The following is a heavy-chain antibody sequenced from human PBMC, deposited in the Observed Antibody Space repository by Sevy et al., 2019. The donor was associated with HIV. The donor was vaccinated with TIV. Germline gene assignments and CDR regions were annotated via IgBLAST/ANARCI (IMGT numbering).Heavy chain of an antibody. CDR1: GFSLTTSGVG. CDR2: IYWDDDK. D-gene: IGHD3-9*01. J-gene: IGHJ5*02. Sequence: SGPTLVNPTQTLTLTCTFSGFSLTTSGVGVGWIRQPPGKALEWLALIYWDDDKRYSPSLKSRLTITKDTYKNQVVLTMTNMDPVDTATYYCAHRPDNYDILTGYFPNWFDPWGQGTLVTVSS. V-gene: IGHV2-5*02. CDR3: AHRPDNYDILTGYFPNWFDP.